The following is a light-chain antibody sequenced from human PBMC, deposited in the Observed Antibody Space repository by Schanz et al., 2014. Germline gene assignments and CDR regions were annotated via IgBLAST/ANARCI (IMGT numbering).Light chain of an antibody. CDR1: SSDIGRYNY. V-gene: IGLV2-8*01. CDR3: SSYTSSPSWV. CDR2: DVT. J-gene: IGLJ3*02. Sequence: QSALTQPPSASGSPGQSVTISCTGTSSDIGRYNYVSWYQHHPGKAPKLLIYDVTKRPSGVPDRFSGSKSGNTASLTVSGLQAEDEADYYCSSYTSSPSWVFGGGTKLTVL.